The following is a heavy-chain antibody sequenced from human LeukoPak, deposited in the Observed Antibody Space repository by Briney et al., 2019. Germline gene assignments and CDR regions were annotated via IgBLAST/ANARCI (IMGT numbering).Heavy chain of an antibody. CDR3: ARPYGSSGYYYYYYYMDV. CDR2: ISSSSSYI. V-gene: IGHV3-21*01. CDR1: GFTFSSYS. J-gene: IGHJ6*03. D-gene: IGHD3-22*01. Sequence: GGSLRLSCAASGFTFSSYSMNWVRQAPGKGLERVSSISSSSSYIYYADSVKGRFTISRDNAKNSLYLQMNSLRAEDTAVYYCARPYGSSGYYYYYYYMDVWGKGTTVTVSS.